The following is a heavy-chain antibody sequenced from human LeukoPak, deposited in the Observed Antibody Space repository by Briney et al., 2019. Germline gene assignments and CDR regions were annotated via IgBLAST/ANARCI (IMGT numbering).Heavy chain of an antibody. V-gene: IGHV5-51*01. CDR2: IYPGDSDT. D-gene: IGHD6-19*01. CDR1: GYSFTSYW. Sequence: RGESLKISCKGSGYSFTSYWIGWVRQMPGKGLEWMGIIYPGDSDTRYSPSFQGQVTISADKSISTAYLQWSSLKASDTAMYYCARQRAGYSSGWYYPLFDYWGQGTLVTVSS. J-gene: IGHJ4*02. CDR3: ARQRAGYSSGWYYPLFDY.